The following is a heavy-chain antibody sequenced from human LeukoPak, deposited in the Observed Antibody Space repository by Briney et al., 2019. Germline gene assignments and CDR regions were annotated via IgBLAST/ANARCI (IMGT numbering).Heavy chain of an antibody. CDR1: GFTFSSYW. CDR3: AKDQSGSYYDSSGSGNFDY. V-gene: IGHV3-23*01. J-gene: IGHJ4*02. CDR2: ISGSGGST. Sequence: GGSLRLSCAASGFTFSSYWMSWVRQAPGKGLEWVSAISGSGGSTYYADSVKGRFTISRDNSKNTLYLQMNSLRAEDTAVYYCAKDQSGSYYDSSGSGNFDYWGQGTLVTVSS. D-gene: IGHD3-22*01.